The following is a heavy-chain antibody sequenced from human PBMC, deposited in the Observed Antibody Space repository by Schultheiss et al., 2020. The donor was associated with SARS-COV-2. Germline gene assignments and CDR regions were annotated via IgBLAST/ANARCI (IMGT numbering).Heavy chain of an antibody. CDR3: AKDRHYHFWTAHSPSYFDY. CDR2: INHSGST. V-gene: IGHV4-61*01. J-gene: IGHJ4*02. Sequence: GSLSLSCTVSGGSVSSGSYYWSWIRQPPGKGLEWIGEINHSGSTNYNPSLKSRVTISVDTSKNQFSLKLSSVTAADTAVYYCAKDRHYHFWTAHSPSYFDYWGQGTLVTVSS. CDR1: GGSVSSGSYY. D-gene: IGHD3-3*01.